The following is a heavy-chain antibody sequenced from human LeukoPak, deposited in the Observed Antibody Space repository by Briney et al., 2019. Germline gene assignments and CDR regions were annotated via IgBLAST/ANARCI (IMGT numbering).Heavy chain of an antibody. V-gene: IGHV3-33*01. CDR2: IWHDGSNN. Sequence: PGGSLRLSCAASGFTFSSYGMPWVRQAPGKGLEWVAVIWHDGSNNYYAESVKGRFTISRDNPKNTLYQQMDSLGVEDTAMYYCARDGWGGVAAFDFWGQGTMVIVSS. J-gene: IGHJ3*01. CDR1: GFTFSSYG. CDR3: ARDGWGGVAAFDF. D-gene: IGHD3-16*01.